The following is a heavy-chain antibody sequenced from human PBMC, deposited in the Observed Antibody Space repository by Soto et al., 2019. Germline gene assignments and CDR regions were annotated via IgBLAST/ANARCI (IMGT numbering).Heavy chain of an antibody. J-gene: IGHJ4*02. Sequence: QVQLVQSGAEVKKPGASVKVSCKASGYTLTSYGINWVRQAPGQGLEWMGWISAYNGNTNYAQKLQGRVTMTTDTSTSTAYMELRSLRSDDTAVYYCARDDCSNGVCHVAYWGQGTLVTVSS. D-gene: IGHD2-8*01. CDR2: ISAYNGNT. CDR3: ARDDCSNGVCHVAY. V-gene: IGHV1-18*01. CDR1: GYTLTSYG.